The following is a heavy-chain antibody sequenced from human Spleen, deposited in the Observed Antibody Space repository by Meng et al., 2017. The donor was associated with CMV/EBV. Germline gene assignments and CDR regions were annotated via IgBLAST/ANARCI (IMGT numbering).Heavy chain of an antibody. J-gene: IGHJ4*02. CDR1: GYTFTSYG. Sequence: KVSYKASGYTFTSYGISWVRQAPGQGLEWMGWISAYNGNTNYAQILQGRVTMTTDTSTSTAYMDLRSLRSDDTAVYYCARTGRTTVDYWGQGTLVTVSS. D-gene: IGHD1-1*01. CDR3: ARTGRTTVDY. CDR2: ISAYNGNT. V-gene: IGHV1-18*01.